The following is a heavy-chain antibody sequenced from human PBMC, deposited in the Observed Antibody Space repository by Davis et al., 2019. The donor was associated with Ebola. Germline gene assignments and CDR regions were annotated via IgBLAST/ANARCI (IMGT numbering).Heavy chain of an antibody. J-gene: IGHJ6*04. CDR3: ARSGLSFGVVKYHYGMDV. CDR1: GFTFSSYS. V-gene: IGHV3-23*01. CDR2: ISGSGGTT. Sequence: GESLKISCGVSGFTFSSYSMNWVRQAPGKGLEWVSAISGSGGTTYYAGSVKGRFTVSRDNSKKTMYLQMNSLRAEDTAVYYCARSGLSFGVVKYHYGMDVWGKGTTVTVSS. D-gene: IGHD3-3*01.